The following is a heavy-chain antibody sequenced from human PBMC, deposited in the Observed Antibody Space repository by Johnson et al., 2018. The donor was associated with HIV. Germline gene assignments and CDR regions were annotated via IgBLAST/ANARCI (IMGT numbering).Heavy chain of an antibody. CDR2: IRYDGSNK. CDR1: D. CDR3: AKDPTDFGADWAFDI. D-gene: IGHD3-10*01. Sequence: DMHWVRQAPGTGLEWVAFIRYDGSNKYYVDSVKGRFTISRDNSKNTFYLQMNSLRGDDTAVYYCAKDPTDFGADWAFDIWGQGTMVTVSS. J-gene: IGHJ3*02. V-gene: IGHV3-30*02.